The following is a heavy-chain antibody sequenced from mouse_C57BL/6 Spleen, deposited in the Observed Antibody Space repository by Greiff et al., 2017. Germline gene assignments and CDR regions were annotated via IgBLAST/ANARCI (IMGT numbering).Heavy chain of an antibody. CDR1: GYTFTSYW. J-gene: IGHJ3*01. CDR3: ARDGYTWFAY. CDR2: IHPNSGST. V-gene: IGHV1-64*01. Sequence: QVQLQQPGAELVKPGASVKLSCKASGYTFTSYWMHWVKQRPGQGLEWIGMIHPNSGSTNYNEKFKSKATLTVDKSSSTAYMQLRSLTSEDSAVYYCARDGYTWFAYWGQGTLVTVSA. D-gene: IGHD2-3*01.